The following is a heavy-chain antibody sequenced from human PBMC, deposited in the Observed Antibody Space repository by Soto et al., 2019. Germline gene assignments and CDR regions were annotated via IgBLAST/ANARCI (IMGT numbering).Heavy chain of an antibody. CDR1: GFIISSYW. V-gene: IGHV3-74*01. D-gene: IGHD6-19*01. CDR3: ARGPSGWYAFDY. Sequence: EVQLVESGGGLVQPGGSLRLSCADSGFIISSYWMHWVRQAPGKGLVWVSRINSDGSTTSYADSVKGRFTISRDNAKNTLYLQKNSLRAEDTAVYYCARGPSGWYAFDYWGQGTLVTVSS. J-gene: IGHJ4*02. CDR2: INSDGSTT.